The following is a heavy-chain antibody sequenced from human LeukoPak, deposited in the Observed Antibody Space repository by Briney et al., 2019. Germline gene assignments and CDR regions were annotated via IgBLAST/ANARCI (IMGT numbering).Heavy chain of an antibody. CDR1: GGSFSGYY. CDR3: ARRIVVVPAAIHSVAWFDP. V-gene: IGHV4-34*01. Sequence: SETLSLTCAVYGGSFSGYYWSWIRQPPGKGLEWIGEINHSGSTNYNPSLKSRVTISVDTSKNQFSLKLSSVTAADTAVYYCARRIVVVPAAIHSVAWFDPWGQGTLVTVSS. D-gene: IGHD2-2*02. J-gene: IGHJ5*02. CDR2: INHSGST.